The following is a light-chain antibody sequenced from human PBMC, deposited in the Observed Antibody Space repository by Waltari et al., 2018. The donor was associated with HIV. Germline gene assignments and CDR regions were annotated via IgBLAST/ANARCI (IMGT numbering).Light chain of an antibody. V-gene: IGKV3-20*01. CDR2: GAS. CDR1: QTVSNY. Sequence: EIVLTQSPGTVSLSPGERVTFSCRASQTVSNYLAWYQQKAGQAPMLLIYGASTRATGIPDRFSGSWSGTDFTLTISRLEPEDFAVYYCQQYGSSRPNTFGQGTKLEIK. CDR3: QQYGSSRPNT. J-gene: IGKJ2*01.